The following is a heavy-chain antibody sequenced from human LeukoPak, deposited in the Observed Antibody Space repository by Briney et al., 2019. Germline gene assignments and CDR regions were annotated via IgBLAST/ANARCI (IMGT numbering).Heavy chain of an antibody. Sequence: SGTLSLTCAVSGGSISSSNWWGWVRQPPGKGLEWIGEIYHSGSTNYNPSLKSRVTISVDKSKNQFSLKLSSVTAADTAVYYWARAYCSGGSGYLVDYWGQGTLVTVSS. J-gene: IGHJ4*02. V-gene: IGHV4-4*02. CDR2: IYHSGST. CDR1: GGSISSSNW. D-gene: IGHD2-15*01. CDR3: ARAYCSGGSGYLVDY.